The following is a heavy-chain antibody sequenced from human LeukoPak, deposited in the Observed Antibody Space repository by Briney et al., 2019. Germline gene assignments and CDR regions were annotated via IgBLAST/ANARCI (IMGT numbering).Heavy chain of an antibody. CDR3: TRLRYCSGGSCYAYFDY. CDR1: GFTFSGSA. J-gene: IGHJ4*02. D-gene: IGHD2-15*01. CDR2: IRSKANSYAT. Sequence: GGSLRLSCAASGFTFSGSAMHWVRQASGKGLERVGRIRSKANSYATAYAASVKGRFTISRDDSKNTAYLQMNSLKTEDTAVYYCTRLRYCSGGSCYAYFDYWGQGTLVTVSS. V-gene: IGHV3-73*01.